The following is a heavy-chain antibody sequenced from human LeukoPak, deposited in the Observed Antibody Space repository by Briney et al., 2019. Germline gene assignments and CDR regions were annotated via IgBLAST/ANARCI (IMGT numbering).Heavy chain of an antibody. D-gene: IGHD1-14*01. V-gene: IGHV3-23*01. CDR1: GFTFSSYA. Sequence: PGGSLRLSCAASGFTFSSYAMSSVRQAPGKGLEWVSAISGSGGSTYYADSVKGRFTISRDNSKNTLYLQMNSLRAEDTAVYYCARNPDLTHYYGMDVWGQGTTVTVSS. CDR2: ISGSGGST. J-gene: IGHJ6*02. CDR3: ARNPDLTHYYGMDV.